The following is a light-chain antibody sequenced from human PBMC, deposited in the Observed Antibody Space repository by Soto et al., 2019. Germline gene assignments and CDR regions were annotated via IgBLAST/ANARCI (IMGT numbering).Light chain of an antibody. CDR3: GTWDSSLSVGI. Sequence: QSVLTQPPSVSAAPGQTVTISCSGSSSNIGKNYVSWYQQLPGTAPKLLIYDNHLRPSGIPDRFSGSKSGTSATLGITGLQTGDEADYYCGTWDSSLSVGIFGGGTKLTVL. CDR2: DNH. J-gene: IGLJ2*01. CDR1: SSNIGKNY. V-gene: IGLV1-51*01.